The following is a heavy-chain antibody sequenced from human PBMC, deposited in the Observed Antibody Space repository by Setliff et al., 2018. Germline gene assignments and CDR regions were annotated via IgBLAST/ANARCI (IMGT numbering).Heavy chain of an antibody. Sequence: SETLSLTCTVSGGSISSTIYYWGWIRQPPGKGLEWIGSIYYSGSTYYSPSLKSRVTISVDTSKNQFSLKLSSVTAADTAVYYCARGPVMIVATGYFDYWGQGTLVTVSS. CDR2: IYYSGST. J-gene: IGHJ4*02. CDR3: ARGPVMIVATGYFDY. D-gene: IGHD3-22*01. V-gene: IGHV4-39*07. CDR1: GGSISSTIYY.